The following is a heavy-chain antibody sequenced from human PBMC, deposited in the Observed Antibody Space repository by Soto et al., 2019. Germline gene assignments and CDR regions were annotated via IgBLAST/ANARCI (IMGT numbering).Heavy chain of an antibody. V-gene: IGHV1-69*01. CDR1: GGTFSSYA. CDR2: IIPIFGTA. D-gene: IGHD6-6*01. J-gene: IGHJ3*02. Sequence: QVQLVQSGAEVKKPGSSVKVSCKASGGTFSSYAISWVRQAPGQGLEWMGGIIPIFGTANYAQKFQGRVTITADESTITAYMELISLRSEDTAVYYCAGGYSSSSDGAFDIWGQGTMVTVSS. CDR3: AGGYSSSSDGAFDI.